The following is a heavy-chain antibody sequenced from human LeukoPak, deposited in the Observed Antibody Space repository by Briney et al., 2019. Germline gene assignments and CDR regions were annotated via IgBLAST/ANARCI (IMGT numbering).Heavy chain of an antibody. CDR3: ARVQGYCSTTSCYPHY. CDR1: AYTLTNYA. CDR2: INTNTGNP. V-gene: IGHV7-4-1*02. Sequence: ASVKVSCKASAYTLTNYALNWVRQAPGQGLEWMGWINTNTGNPTYAQGFTGRFVFSLDTSVNTAYLQISSLKAEDTAIYYCARVQGYCSTTSCYPHYWGQGTLVTVSS. D-gene: IGHD2-2*01. J-gene: IGHJ4*02.